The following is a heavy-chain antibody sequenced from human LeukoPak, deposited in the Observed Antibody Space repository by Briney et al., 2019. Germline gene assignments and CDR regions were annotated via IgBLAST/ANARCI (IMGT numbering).Heavy chain of an antibody. Sequence: SETLRLTCTASGGTISSYYLSWIRQPPGKGLEWVGYIYTSGSTNYNPSPKSRVTISVDTSKNQFSLKLSSVTAADTAVYYCARHVAIFGVVSGFDSWGQGTLVTVSS. D-gene: IGHD3-3*01. J-gene: IGHJ4*02. CDR3: ARHVAIFGVVSGFDS. V-gene: IGHV4-4*09. CDR1: GGTISSYY. CDR2: IYTSGST.